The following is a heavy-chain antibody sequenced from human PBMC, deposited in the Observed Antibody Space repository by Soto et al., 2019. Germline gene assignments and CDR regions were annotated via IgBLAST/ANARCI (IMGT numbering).Heavy chain of an antibody. CDR2: IYYTGST. CDR3: MLGSGWKDVDY. CDR1: GGSITSSSYY. J-gene: IGHJ4*02. D-gene: IGHD3-22*01. V-gene: IGHV4-39*01. Sequence: PSETLSLTSTVSGGSITSSSYYWVWIRQPPGKGLEWIGSIYYTGSTYYNPSLKSRVTISVDTSKNQFSLKLRSVTAADTAVYYCMLGSGWKDVDYWGQGTLVTVSS.